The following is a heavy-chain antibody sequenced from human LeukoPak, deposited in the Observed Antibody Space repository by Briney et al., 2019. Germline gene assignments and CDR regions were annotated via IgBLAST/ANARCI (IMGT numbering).Heavy chain of an antibody. CDR2: ISYDGSNK. CDR1: GFTFSSYG. Sequence: PGGSLGLSCAASGFTFSSYGMHWVRQAPGKGLEWVAVISYDGSNKYYADSVKGRFTISRDNSKNTLYLQMNSLRAEDTAVYYCAKSGPAGGWYIDYWGQGTLVTVSS. CDR3: AKSGPAGGWYIDY. J-gene: IGHJ4*02. V-gene: IGHV3-30*18. D-gene: IGHD6-19*01.